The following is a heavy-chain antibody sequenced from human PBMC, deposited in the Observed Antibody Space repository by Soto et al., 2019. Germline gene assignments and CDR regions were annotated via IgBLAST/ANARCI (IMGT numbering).Heavy chain of an antibody. J-gene: IGHJ6*02. CDR2: ISGYSGNT. D-gene: IGHD5-18*01. CDR1: GYTFRSYG. Sequence: ASVKVSCKASGYTFRSYGIDWVRQAPGQGLEWMGWISGYSGNTNHAQKFQGRVTMTTDIFTSTAYMELRSLRSDDTAVYYCARSSARGSYGPDCNGMDVWGPGTTVTVSS. CDR3: ARSSARGSYGPDCNGMDV. V-gene: IGHV1-18*04.